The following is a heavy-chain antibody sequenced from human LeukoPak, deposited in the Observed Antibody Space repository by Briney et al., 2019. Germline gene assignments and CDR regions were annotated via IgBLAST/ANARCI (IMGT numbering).Heavy chain of an antibody. CDR3: ARSLEYYYMDV. J-gene: IGHJ6*03. D-gene: IGHD1-1*01. V-gene: IGHV1-69*04. CDR2: IIPILGIA. Sequence: GSSVKVSCKASGGTFSSYAISWVRQAPGQGLEWMGRIIPILGIANYAQKFQGRVTITADKSTSTAYMELSSLRSEDTAVYYCARSLEYYYMDVWGKGTTVTVSS. CDR1: GGTFSSYA.